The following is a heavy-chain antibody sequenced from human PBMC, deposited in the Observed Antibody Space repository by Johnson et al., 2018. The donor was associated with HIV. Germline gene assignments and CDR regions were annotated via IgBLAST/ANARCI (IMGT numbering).Heavy chain of an antibody. CDR3: TTEVMEWELQIGWTRAFDI. Sequence: VQLVESGGGLVQPGGSLRLPCAAPGFTFSRYWLTWVRQAPGKGLEWVGRIKSNTDGGTADYAEPVNGRFTISRDDSKDTLYLEMKSLKTDDTAIYYCTTEVMEWELQIGWTRAFDIWGQGSMVTVSS. J-gene: IGHJ3*02. D-gene: IGHD1-26*01. V-gene: IGHV3-15*01. CDR2: IKSNTDGGTA. CDR1: GFTFSRYW.